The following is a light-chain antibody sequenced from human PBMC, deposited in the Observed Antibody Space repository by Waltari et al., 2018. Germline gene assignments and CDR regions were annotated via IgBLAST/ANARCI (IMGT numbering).Light chain of an antibody. Sequence: EIVLTQSPGTLSLSPGERATLSCRASQSVSSSYLAWYQQKPGQAPRLLIYGASSRATGIQDRFSGSGSGTDFTLTISRLEPEDFAVYYCQQYGSSPPETFGPGTKVDIK. CDR3: QQYGSSPPET. CDR1: QSVSSSY. CDR2: GAS. V-gene: IGKV3-20*01. J-gene: IGKJ3*01.